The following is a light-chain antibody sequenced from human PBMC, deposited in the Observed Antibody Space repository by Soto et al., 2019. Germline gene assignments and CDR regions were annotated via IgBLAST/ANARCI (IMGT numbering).Light chain of an antibody. Sequence: DIQMTQSPPTLSASVGDRVTITCRASQSISTYLAWYRHKPGEAPKLLIYKASTLERGVPSRFSGSGSGTDFTLTISSLQPDDFATYYCQQHTFGQGTKVDIK. CDR3: QQHT. CDR1: QSISTY. J-gene: IGKJ2*01. CDR2: KAS. V-gene: IGKV1-5*03.